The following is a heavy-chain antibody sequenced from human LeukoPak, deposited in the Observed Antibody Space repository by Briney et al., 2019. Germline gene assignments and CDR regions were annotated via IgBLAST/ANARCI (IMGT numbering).Heavy chain of an antibody. CDR3: ARLVWGSQPKFDY. V-gene: IGHV4-31*03. CDR2: IYNSGST. J-gene: IGHJ4*02. Sequence: SETLSLTCTVSGGSISSGGYYWSWIRQHPGKGLEWIGYIYNSGSTYYNPSLKCRVTISVYTSKNQFSLKLSSVTAADTAVYRCARLVWGSQPKFDYWGQGTLVTVSS. D-gene: IGHD7-27*01. CDR1: GGSISSGGYY.